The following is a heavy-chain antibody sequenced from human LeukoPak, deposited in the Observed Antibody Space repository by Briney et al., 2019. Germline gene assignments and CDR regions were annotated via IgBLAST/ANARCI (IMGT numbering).Heavy chain of an antibody. D-gene: IGHD2-2*01. CDR3: ARVYVEYQLRVFDY. Sequence: SETLSLTCTVSGYSISSGYYWGWIRQPPGKGLEWIGSIYHSGSTYYNPSLKSRVIISVDTSKNQFSLKLSSVTAADTAVYYCARVYVEYQLRVFDYWGQGTLVTVSS. J-gene: IGHJ4*02. CDR1: GYSISSGYY. V-gene: IGHV4-38-2*02. CDR2: IYHSGST.